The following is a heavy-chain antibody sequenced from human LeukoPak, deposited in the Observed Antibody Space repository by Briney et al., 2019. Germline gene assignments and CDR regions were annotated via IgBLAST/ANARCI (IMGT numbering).Heavy chain of an antibody. D-gene: IGHD3-3*01. CDR1: GFTFSSYA. V-gene: IGHV3-23*01. Sequence: PGGSLRLSCAASGFTFSSYAMSWVRQAPGKGLEWVSAISGSGGSTYYADSVKGRFTISRDNSKNTLYLQMNSLRAEDTAVYYCANPDFWSGYSTRASSPPDWGQGTLVTVSS. J-gene: IGHJ4*02. CDR2: ISGSGGST. CDR3: ANPDFWSGYSTRASSPPD.